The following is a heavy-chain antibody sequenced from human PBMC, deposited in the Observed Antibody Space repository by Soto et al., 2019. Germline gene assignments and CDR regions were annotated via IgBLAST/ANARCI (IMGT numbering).Heavy chain of an antibody. J-gene: IGHJ4*02. V-gene: IGHV2-5*01. CDR3: AHGSGWLSDY. D-gene: IGHD6-19*01. CDR2: IYWNDNN. CDR1: GFSLSSPAVG. Sequence: QITLKEPGPTLVKPTQTLTLTCTFSGFSLSSPAVGVNWIRQPPGKALEWLALIYWNDNNQYSPSLRSRLTITKDTSKNQVVLTMTNVDPADTATYYCAHGSGWLSDYWGQGTLVTVSS.